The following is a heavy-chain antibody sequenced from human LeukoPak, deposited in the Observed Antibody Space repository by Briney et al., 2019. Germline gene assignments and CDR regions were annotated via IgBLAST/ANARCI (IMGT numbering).Heavy chain of an antibody. CDR1: DGSISSSGFY. J-gene: IGHJ4*02. CDR2: IYYSGST. CDR3: ARVTGYVMEDYFDY. Sequence: SETLSLTCSVPDGSISSSGFYWGWIRQPPGKGLEWIGSIYYSGSTNYNPSLKSRVTISVDTSKNQFSLRLSSVTAADTAVYYCARVTGYVMEDYFDYWGQGTLVTVSS. V-gene: IGHV4-39*07. D-gene: IGHD6-13*01.